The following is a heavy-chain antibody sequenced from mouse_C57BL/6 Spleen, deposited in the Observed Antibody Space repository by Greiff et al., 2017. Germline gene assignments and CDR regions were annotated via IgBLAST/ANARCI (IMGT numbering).Heavy chain of an antibody. CDR3: AREGGWLLNY. CDR1: GYAFTNYL. J-gene: IGHJ2*01. V-gene: IGHV1-54*01. D-gene: IGHD2-3*01. Sequence: QVQLQQSGAELVRPGTSVKVSCKASGYAFTNYLIEWVKQRPGQGLEWIGVINPGSGGTNYNEKFKGKATLTADKSSSTAYMQLSSLTSEDSAVYFCAREGGWLLNYWGQGTTLTVSS. CDR2: INPGSGGT.